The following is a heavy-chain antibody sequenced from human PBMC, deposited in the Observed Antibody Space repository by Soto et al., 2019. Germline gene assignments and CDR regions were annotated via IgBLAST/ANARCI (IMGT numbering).Heavy chain of an antibody. CDR2: FDPEDGET. D-gene: IGHD6-13*01. CDR3: ATIRPWAAAGNMGGDYYYGMDV. J-gene: IGHJ6*02. Sequence: ASVKVSCKVSGYTLTELSMHWVRQAPGKGLEWMGGFDPEDGETIYAQKFQGRVTMTEDTSTDTAYMELSSLRSDDTAVYYCATIRPWAAAGNMGGDYYYGMDVWGQGTTVTVSS. CDR1: GYTLTELS. V-gene: IGHV1-24*01.